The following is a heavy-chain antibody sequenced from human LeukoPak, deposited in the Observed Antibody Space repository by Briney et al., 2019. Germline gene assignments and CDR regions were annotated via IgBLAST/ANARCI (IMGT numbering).Heavy chain of an antibody. J-gene: IGHJ6*02. Sequence: SETLSLTCTVSGGSISSGGYYWSWIRQHPGKGLEWIGYIYYSGSTYYNPSLKSRVTISVDTSKNQFSLKLSSVTAADTAVYYCARERYYYDSSGYLNYYYYYGMDVWGQGTTVIVSS. D-gene: IGHD3-22*01. V-gene: IGHV4-31*03. CDR2: IYYSGST. CDR3: ARERYYYDSSGYLNYYYYYGMDV. CDR1: GGSISSGGYY.